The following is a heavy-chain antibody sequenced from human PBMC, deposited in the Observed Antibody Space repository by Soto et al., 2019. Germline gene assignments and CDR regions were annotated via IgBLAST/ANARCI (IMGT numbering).Heavy chain of an antibody. CDR3: ARVYSESYSDY. J-gene: IGHJ4*02. D-gene: IGHD1-26*01. Sequence: LSLTCAVSGYSISSGYYWGWIRQPPGKGLEWIGSIYHSGSTYYNPSLKSRVTISVDTSKNQFSLKLSSVTAADTAVYHCARVYSESYSDYWGQGTLVTVSS. V-gene: IGHV4-38-2*01. CDR2: IYHSGST. CDR1: GYSISSGYY.